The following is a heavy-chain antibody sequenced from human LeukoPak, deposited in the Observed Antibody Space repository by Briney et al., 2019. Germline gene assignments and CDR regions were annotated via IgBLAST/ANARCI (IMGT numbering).Heavy chain of an antibody. Sequence: SETLSLTCTVSGGSISSGDYCWTWIRQHPGKGLEWIVYIYYSGNTYYSPSLKSRVTISLDTSKNQFSLKLSSVTAADTAVYYCATGGYTGYDLPYWGQGTLVTVSS. V-gene: IGHV4-31*03. J-gene: IGHJ4*02. CDR3: ATGGYTGYDLPY. CDR1: GGSISSGDYC. CDR2: IYYSGNT. D-gene: IGHD5-12*01.